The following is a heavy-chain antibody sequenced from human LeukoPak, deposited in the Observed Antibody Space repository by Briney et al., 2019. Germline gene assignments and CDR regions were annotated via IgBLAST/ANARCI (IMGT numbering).Heavy chain of an antibody. J-gene: IGHJ4*02. Sequence: ASVKVSCKASGYTFTGYYMHWVRQAPGQGLEWMGWINPNSGVTMYAQTLQDRVTMTRDTSISTAYMELSRLTSDDTALYYCARDLSSTSNGEFAYWGQGTLVTVSS. CDR3: ARDLSSTSNGEFAY. D-gene: IGHD7-27*01. CDR1: GYTFTGYY. V-gene: IGHV1-2*02. CDR2: INPNSGVT.